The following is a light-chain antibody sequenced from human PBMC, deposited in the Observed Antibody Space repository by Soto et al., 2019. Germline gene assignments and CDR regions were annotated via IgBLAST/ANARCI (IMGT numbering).Light chain of an antibody. CDR3: ETWDRKV. CDR2: LEGSGSY. J-gene: IGLJ3*02. Sequence: QPVLTQSSSASASLGSSVKLTCTLSSGHSSYIIAWHQQQPGKAPRYLMKLEGSGSYNKGSGVPDRFSGSSSGADRYLTISNLQSEDEADYYCETWDRKVFGGGTKVTVL. CDR1: SGHSSYI. V-gene: IGLV4-60*03.